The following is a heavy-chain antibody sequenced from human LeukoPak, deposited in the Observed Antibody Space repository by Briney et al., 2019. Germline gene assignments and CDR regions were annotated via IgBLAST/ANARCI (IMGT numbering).Heavy chain of an antibody. CDR2: ISYDGNDK. J-gene: IGHJ6*02. Sequence: GGSLRLSCVASGFTFSKYGMHWVRQAPGKGLEWVAVISYDGNDKYYADSVKGRFTISRDISKNTLYLQMDTLRTEDTAVYYCAKDSVWFGDLLGGMDVWGQGTTVTVSS. CDR1: GFTFSKYG. D-gene: IGHD3-10*01. CDR3: AKDSVWFGDLLGGMDV. V-gene: IGHV3-30*18.